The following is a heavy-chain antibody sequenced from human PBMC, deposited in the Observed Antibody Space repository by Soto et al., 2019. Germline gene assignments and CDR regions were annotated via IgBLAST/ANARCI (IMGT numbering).Heavy chain of an antibody. CDR2: ISNRGSSA. V-gene: IGHV3-23*04. J-gene: IGHJ4*02. CDR1: GFTFNDYA. CDR3: AKAFCDAATCFACES. Sequence: EVHLVQSGGGLVQPGESLSLSCVASGFTFNDYAMHWVRQTPGKGLEWVAAISNRGSSAYYADSVKGRFTISRDKSTNTLSLHMHTLRVEDTAVYFCAKAFCDAATCFACESWGQGTPVAVSP. D-gene: IGHD2-2*01.